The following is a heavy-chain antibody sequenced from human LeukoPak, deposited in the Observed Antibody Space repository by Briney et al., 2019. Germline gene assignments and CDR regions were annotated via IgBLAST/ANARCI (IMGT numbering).Heavy chain of an antibody. J-gene: IGHJ5*02. CDR1: GESSSNYY. CDR2: IHQSGHT. CDR3: ARTKGGSSYTGTYNWFDP. D-gene: IGHD3-16*02. V-gene: IGHV4-34*01. Sequence: SETLSLTCAVYGESSSNYYWSWIRQTPGQGLEWIGQIHQSGHTVYNPSLESRVTISVDTSKNQFSLKLSSVTAADTAVYYCARTKGGSSYTGTYNWFDPWGQGTLVTVSS.